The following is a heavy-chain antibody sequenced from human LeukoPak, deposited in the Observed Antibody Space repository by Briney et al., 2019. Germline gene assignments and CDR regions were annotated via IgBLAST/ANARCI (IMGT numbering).Heavy chain of an antibody. V-gene: IGHV1-18*01. CDR2: ISAYNGNT. Sequence: ASVKVSCKASGYTFTSYGISWVRQAPGQGLEWMGWISAYNGNTNYAQKLQGRVTMTTDTSTSTAYMELRSLRSDDTAVYYCARGPSIAARYNWFDPWGQGTLVTVSS. CDR1: GYTFTSYG. J-gene: IGHJ5*02. CDR3: ARGPSIAARYNWFDP. D-gene: IGHD6-6*01.